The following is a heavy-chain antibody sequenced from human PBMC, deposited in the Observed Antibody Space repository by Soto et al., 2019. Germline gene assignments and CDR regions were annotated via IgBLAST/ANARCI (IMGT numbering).Heavy chain of an antibody. V-gene: IGHV2-5*02. J-gene: IGHJ4*02. D-gene: IGHD6-19*01. CDR1: GFSLSSTRVA. CDR2: IYWDDDK. Sequence: QITLKESGPTLVKPTQTLTLTCTFSGFSLSSTRVAVGWIRQPPGTALEWLALIYWDDDKRYSPFLKSRLTITKDTSKNQVVLTMNNMDPVDTATYYCAHSVVAGLGYYFDYWGQGTLVTVSS. CDR3: AHSVVAGLGYYFDY.